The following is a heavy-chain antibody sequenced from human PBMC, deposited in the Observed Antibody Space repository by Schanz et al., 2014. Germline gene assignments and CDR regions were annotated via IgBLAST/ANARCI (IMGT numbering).Heavy chain of an antibody. CDR1: GFTFFGSFA. CDR3: ARQPCRITVSGVVSNWFDP. D-gene: IGHD3-3*01. J-gene: IGHJ5*02. CDR2: MRGSGSTA. Sequence: EVQLVESGGGLVQPGGSLRLSCVASGFTFFGSFAMSWVRQAPGKGLEWVSGMRGSGSTADYADSVKGRFTISRGNSTTTVYLQMNSLRVENTAVDYCARQPCRITVSGVVSNWFDPWGQGTLXTVSS. V-gene: IGHV3-23*04.